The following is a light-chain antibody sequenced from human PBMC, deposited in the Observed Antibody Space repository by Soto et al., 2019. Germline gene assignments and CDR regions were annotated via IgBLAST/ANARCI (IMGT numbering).Light chain of an antibody. Sequence: EIVLTQSPGTLSLSPGERATLSCRASQSVSSSYLAWYQQKPGQAPRLLIHGASSRATGIPDRFSGSGSGTDFTLTISRLEPEDFAVYYWQQYGSSPFTFGPGTRVDIK. J-gene: IGKJ3*01. CDR1: QSVSSSY. V-gene: IGKV3-20*01. CDR2: GAS. CDR3: QQYGSSPFT.